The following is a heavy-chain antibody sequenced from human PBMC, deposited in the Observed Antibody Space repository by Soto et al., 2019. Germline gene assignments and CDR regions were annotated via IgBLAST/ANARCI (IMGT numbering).Heavy chain of an antibody. V-gene: IGHV6-1*01. Sequence: SQTLSLPCAISGDSVSSNSAAWNWIRQSPSRGLGWLRRTYYRSQWYNDYAVSVKSRITINPDTSKNQFSLQLNSVTPEDTAVYYCAIVRIAAAGTPFDYWGQGTLVTVSS. D-gene: IGHD6-13*01. CDR3: AIVRIAAAGTPFDY. CDR1: GDSVSSNSAA. J-gene: IGHJ4*02. CDR2: TYYRSQWYN.